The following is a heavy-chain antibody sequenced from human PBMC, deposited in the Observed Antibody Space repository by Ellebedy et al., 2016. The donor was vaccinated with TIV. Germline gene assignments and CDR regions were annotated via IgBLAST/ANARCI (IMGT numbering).Heavy chain of an antibody. V-gene: IGHV3-23*01. CDR2: ISGSGGST. CDR1: GFTFSNYV. D-gene: IGHD5-24*01. J-gene: IGHJ4*02. CDR3: AKDSWHSIPVSGTINS. Sequence: GESLKISCAASGFTFSNYVMYWVRQAPGKGLEWVSSISGSGGSTYYAGPVKGRFTISRDTSKNILFLQMNSLRAEDTALYYCAKDSWHSIPVSGTINSWGQGTLVTVSS.